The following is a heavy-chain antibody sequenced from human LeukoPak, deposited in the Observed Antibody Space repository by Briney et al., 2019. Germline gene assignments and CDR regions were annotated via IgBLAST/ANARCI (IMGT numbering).Heavy chain of an antibody. CDR2: ISSSSSTI. CDR3: ARDAPTYGDYEDDAFDI. D-gene: IGHD4-17*01. J-gene: IGHJ3*02. V-gene: IGHV3-48*01. Sequence: PGGSLRLSCAASGFTFSSYSMNWVRQAPGKGLEWVSYISSSSSTIYYAESVKGRFTTSRDNAKNSLYLQMNSLRAEDTAVYYCARDAPTYGDYEDDAFDIWGQGTMVTVSS. CDR1: GFTFSSYS.